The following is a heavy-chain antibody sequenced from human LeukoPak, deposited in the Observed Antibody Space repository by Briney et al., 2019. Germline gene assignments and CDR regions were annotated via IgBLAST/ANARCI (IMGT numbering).Heavy chain of an antibody. D-gene: IGHD6-13*01. J-gene: IGHJ5*02. V-gene: IGHV1-69*01. CDR1: GGTFSSYA. CDR3: ARRWGGSSSWYWNWFDP. CDR2: IIPIFGTA. Sequence: GASVKVSCKASGGTFSSYAISWVRQAPGQGLEWMGGIIPIFGTANYAQKFQGRVTITAAESTSTAYMELSSLRSEDTAVYYCARRWGGSSSWYWNWFDPWGQGTLVTVSS.